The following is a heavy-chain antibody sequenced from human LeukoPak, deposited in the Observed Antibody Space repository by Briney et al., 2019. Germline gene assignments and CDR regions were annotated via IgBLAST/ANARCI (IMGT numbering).Heavy chain of an antibody. Sequence: SETLSLTCTVSGHSIINSYYWGWIRQPPGKGLEWIGSIYHTGSTYYNPSLKSRVIISVDTSKNQFSLSLISVTAADTAVYYCARDGVSALNLYSDLWGRGTLVTVSS. CDR3: ARDGVSALNLYSDL. J-gene: IGHJ2*01. CDR2: IYHTGST. CDR1: GHSIINSYY. V-gene: IGHV4-38-2*02. D-gene: IGHD3-3*01.